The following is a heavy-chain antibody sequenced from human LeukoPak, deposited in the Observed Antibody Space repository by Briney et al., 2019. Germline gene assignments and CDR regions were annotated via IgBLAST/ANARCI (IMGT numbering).Heavy chain of an antibody. CDR2: IIPNLGTT. CDR1: GGTSNSHA. CDR3: ATTNDGGGYQWGDFFDF. V-gene: IGHV1-69*04. Sequence: SVKVSCKASGGTSNSHAISWVRQAPGQGLEWMGRIIPNLGTTNRAQNFQDRVTLTADKSTNTAYMGLTSLTSDDTAVYYCATTNDGGGYQWGDFFDFWGRGTLVTVSS. J-gene: IGHJ4*02. D-gene: IGHD3-22*01.